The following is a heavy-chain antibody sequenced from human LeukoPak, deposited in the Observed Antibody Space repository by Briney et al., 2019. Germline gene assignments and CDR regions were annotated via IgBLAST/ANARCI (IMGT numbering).Heavy chain of an antibody. Sequence: ASVKVSCKASGYTLTDYHMIWVRQAPGQGLEWMAWMKPNNNGINYAQEFQGRVTVTRDTSISTAYMGLSSLRSDDTAIYYCARDPVDGYSHYDYWGQGTLVTVSS. V-gene: IGHV1-2*02. J-gene: IGHJ4*02. CDR1: GYTLTDYH. CDR2: MKPNNNGI. D-gene: IGHD5-24*01. CDR3: ARDPVDGYSHYDY.